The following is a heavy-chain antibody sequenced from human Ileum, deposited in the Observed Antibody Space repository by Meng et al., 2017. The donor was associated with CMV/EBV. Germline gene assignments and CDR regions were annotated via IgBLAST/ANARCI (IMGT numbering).Heavy chain of an antibody. CDR2: VYYTGSA. CDR3: ARGRSCVNGVFYEDHNYFGP. Sequence: GSLRLSCTVFGGSITPFYWNWIRQPPGKGLEWIGNVYYTGSANYNPSLKSRVTISLDTSKNQLSLKLKSLSAADTAVYFCARGRSCVNGVFYEDHNYFGPWGQGTLVTVSS. V-gene: IGHV4-59*01. CDR1: GGSITPFY. D-gene: IGHD2-8*01. J-gene: IGHJ5*02.